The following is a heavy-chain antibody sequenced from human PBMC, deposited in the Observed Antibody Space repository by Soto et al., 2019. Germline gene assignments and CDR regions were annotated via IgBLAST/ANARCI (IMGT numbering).Heavy chain of an antibody. CDR3: AAIPTAFGRVTWGY. V-gene: IGHV3-48*01. CDR2: ISSSSSTI. D-gene: IGHD2-21*02. CDR1: GFTFSSYS. Sequence: EVQLVESGGGLVQPGGSLRLSCAASGFTFSSYSMNWVRQAPGKGLEWVSYISSSSSTIYYADSVKGRFTISRDNAKNSLYLQMNSLRAEDTAVYYCAAIPTAFGRVTWGYWGQGTLVTVSS. J-gene: IGHJ4*02.